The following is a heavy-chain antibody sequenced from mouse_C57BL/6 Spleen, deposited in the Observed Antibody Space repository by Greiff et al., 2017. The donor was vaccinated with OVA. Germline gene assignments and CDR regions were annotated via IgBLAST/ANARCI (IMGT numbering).Heavy chain of an antibody. CDR3: ARYYGSPYFDY. CDR1: GYSITSGYY. Sequence: EVKLQESGPGLVKPSQSLSLTCSVTGYSITSGYYWNWIRQFPGNKLEWMGYISYDGSNNYNPSLKNRISITRDTSKNQFFLKLNSVTTEDTATYYCARYYGSPYFDYWGQGTTLTVSS. D-gene: IGHD1-1*01. V-gene: IGHV3-6*01. J-gene: IGHJ2*01. CDR2: ISYDGSN.